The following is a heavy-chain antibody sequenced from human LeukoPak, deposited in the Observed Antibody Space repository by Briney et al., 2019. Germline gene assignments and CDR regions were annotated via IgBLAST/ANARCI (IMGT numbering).Heavy chain of an antibody. V-gene: IGHV3-15*01. CDR2: IKGKTDGGTT. D-gene: IGHD6-19*01. Sequence: GGSLRLSCAASGFTFSNAWMSWVRQAPGKGLEWVGRIKGKTDGGTTDYAAPVKGRFTISRDDSKNTLYLQMNSLKTEDTAVYYCTTRRKQWLGSHDYWGQGTQVTVSS. J-gene: IGHJ4*02. CDR3: TTRRKQWLGSHDY. CDR1: GFTFSNAW.